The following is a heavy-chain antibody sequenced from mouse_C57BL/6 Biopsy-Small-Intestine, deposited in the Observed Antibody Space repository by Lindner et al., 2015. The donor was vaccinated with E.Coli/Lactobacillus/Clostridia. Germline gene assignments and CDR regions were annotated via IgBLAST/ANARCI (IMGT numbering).Heavy chain of an antibody. CDR3: ARRTYSNYEGAMDY. D-gene: IGHD2-5*01. CDR1: GYTFTSYT. Sequence: VQLQESGAELARPGASVKMSRKASGYTFTSYTMHWVKQRPGQGLEWIGYINPSSGYTKYNQKFKDKATLTADKSSSTAYMQLSSLTSEDSAVYYCARRTYSNYEGAMDYWGQGTSVTVSS. CDR2: INPSSGYT. J-gene: IGHJ4*01. V-gene: IGHV1-4*01.